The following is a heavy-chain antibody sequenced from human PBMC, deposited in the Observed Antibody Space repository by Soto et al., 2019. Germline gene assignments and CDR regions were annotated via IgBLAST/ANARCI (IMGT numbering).Heavy chain of an antibody. D-gene: IGHD3-3*01. CDR2: INQEGNEK. J-gene: IGHJ5*02. Sequence: PGGSLRLSGAVSGFALRDYWMGWLGQAPGKGLEGGANINQEGNEKYYVDSLKGRFTVSRHNAQKALYVPTTSLRAEATPVYYCAIAALGVVLVSEWLEPGGQGTRATV. V-gene: IGHV3-7*01. CDR3: AIAALGVVLVSEWLEP. CDR1: GFALRDYW.